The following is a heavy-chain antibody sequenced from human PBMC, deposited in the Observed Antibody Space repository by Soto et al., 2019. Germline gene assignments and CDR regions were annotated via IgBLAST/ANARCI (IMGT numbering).Heavy chain of an antibody. D-gene: IGHD3-9*01. J-gene: IGHJ4*02. CDR2: IFYNGNT. CDR1: GGSITGSY. CDR3: TRDDGHGTDWD. Sequence: SETLSLTCTVSGGSITGSYWSWVRQPPGKGLEWIGYIFYNGNTAYNPSLRSRASFSLGTSKKQFSLNLTSVTAADTAVYYCTRDDGHGTDWDWGQGSPVTVSS. V-gene: IGHV4-59*01.